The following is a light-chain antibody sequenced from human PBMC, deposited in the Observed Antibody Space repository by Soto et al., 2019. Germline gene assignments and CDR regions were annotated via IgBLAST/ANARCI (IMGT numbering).Light chain of an antibody. J-gene: IGKJ5*01. V-gene: IGKV3D-20*01. CDR1: QSVSSSY. Sequence: DIVLAQSPATLSLSPGERAALSCGGSQSVSSSYLAWYQQKPGLAPRLLIYDASSRATGIPDRFSGSGSGTDFTLTISRLEPEDFVVYYCQQYGNSPITFGQGTRLEIK. CDR3: QQYGNSPIT. CDR2: DAS.